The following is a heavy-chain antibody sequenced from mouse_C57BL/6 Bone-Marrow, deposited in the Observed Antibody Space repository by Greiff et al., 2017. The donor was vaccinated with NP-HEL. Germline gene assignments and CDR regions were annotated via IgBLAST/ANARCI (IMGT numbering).Heavy chain of an antibody. Sequence: QVQLQQSGAELMKPGASVKLSCKATGYTFTGYWIEWVKQRPGHGLEWIGEILPGSGSTNYNEKFKGKATFTADTSSNTAYMQLSSLTTEDSAIYYCARGGYYYGSSHYYAMDYWGQGTSVTVSS. J-gene: IGHJ4*01. D-gene: IGHD1-1*01. CDR3: ARGGYYYGSSHYYAMDY. CDR2: ILPGSGST. V-gene: IGHV1-9*01. CDR1: GYTFTGYW.